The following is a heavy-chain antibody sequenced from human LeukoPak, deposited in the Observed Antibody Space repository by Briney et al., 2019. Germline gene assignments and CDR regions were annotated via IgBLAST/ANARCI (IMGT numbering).Heavy chain of an antibody. CDR3: ARAVAGTDAFDI. CDR2: MNSDGSRT. J-gene: IGHJ3*02. D-gene: IGHD6-19*01. V-gene: IGHV3-74*01. Sequence: GGSLRLSCAASGFTFSSYWMHWVRQAPGKGLVWVSRMNSDGSRTSYADSVKGRFTISRDNAKNTLYLQMNSLRAEDTAVYYCARAVAGTDAFDIWGQGTMVTVSS. CDR1: GFTFSSYW.